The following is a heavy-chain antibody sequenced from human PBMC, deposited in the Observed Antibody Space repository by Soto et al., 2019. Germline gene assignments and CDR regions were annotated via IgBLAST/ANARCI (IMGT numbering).Heavy chain of an antibody. CDR2: IYYSGST. CDR1: GGSISSGGYY. J-gene: IGHJ4*02. Sequence: QVQLQESGPGLVKPSQTLSLTCTVSGGSISSGGYYWSWIRQHPGKGLEWIGYIYYSGSTYYNPSLKSXXTXSVXTSKNQFSLKLSSVTAADTAVYYCASLAARHYFDYWGQGTLVTVSS. V-gene: IGHV4-31*03. CDR3: ASLAARHYFDY. D-gene: IGHD6-6*01.